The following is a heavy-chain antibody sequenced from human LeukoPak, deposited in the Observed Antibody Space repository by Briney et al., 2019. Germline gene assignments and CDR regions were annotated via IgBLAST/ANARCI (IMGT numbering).Heavy chain of an antibody. Sequence: PGGSLRLSCAASGFTFDDYGVSWVRQAPGKGLEWVSGINWNGGSTGYADSVKGRFTISRDNAKNSLYLQMNSLRAEDTALYYCARGRDYGDYQGVAYYFDYWGQGTLVTVSS. D-gene: IGHD4-17*01. V-gene: IGHV3-20*04. CDR2: INWNGGST. CDR3: ARGRDYGDYQGVAYYFDY. CDR1: GFTFDDYG. J-gene: IGHJ4*02.